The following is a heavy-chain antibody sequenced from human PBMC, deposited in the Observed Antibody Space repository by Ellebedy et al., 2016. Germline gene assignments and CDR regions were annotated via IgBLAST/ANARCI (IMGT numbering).Heavy chain of an antibody. Sequence: SETLSLXCAVYGGSFSGYYWSWIRQPPGKGLEWIGEINHSGSTNYNPSLKSRVTISVDTSKNQFSLKLSSVTAADTAVYYCARVSYALDYWGQGTLVTVSS. CDR3: ARVSYALDY. D-gene: IGHD4-17*01. J-gene: IGHJ4*02. V-gene: IGHV4-34*01. CDR1: GGSFSGYY. CDR2: INHSGST.